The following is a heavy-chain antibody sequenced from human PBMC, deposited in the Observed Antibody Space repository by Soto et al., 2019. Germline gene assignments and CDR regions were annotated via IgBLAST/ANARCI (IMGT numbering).Heavy chain of an antibody. J-gene: IGHJ4*02. Sequence: PSATLSLTCTVSGGSVTSDEDYWTWMRQSPGKGLEWIGYISNSGSTGYNPSLKTRLSMSVDRCKNQFTLRLTSVTAADTAVYFCATESGSTYGYFDHWGQGTQVTVSS. D-gene: IGHD5-18*01. CDR1: GGSVTSDEDY. V-gene: IGHV4-30-4*01. CDR2: ISNSGST. CDR3: ATESGSTYGYFDH.